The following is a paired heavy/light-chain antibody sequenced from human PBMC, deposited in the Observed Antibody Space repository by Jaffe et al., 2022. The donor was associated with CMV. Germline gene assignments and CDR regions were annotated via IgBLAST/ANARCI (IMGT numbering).Heavy chain of an antibody. CDR3: AKCSAYGNIDY. J-gene: IGHJ4*02. V-gene: IGHV3-9*01. D-gene: IGHD4-4*01. CDR2: ISWSSSPI. Sequence: EVQLVESGGGLVQPGRSLRLSCAASGFTFDNFAMHWVRQVPGKGLEWVSGISWSSSPIAYADSVKGRFTISRDNAKNSLYLQMNSLRAEDTALYYCAKCSAYGNIDYWGQGTLVTVSS. CDR1: GFTFDNFA.
Light chain of an antibody. Sequence: EIVLTQSPGTLSLSPGETATLSCRASQSVSSTYLAWCQQKPGQAPRLLIYGASRRATGIPDRFSGSGSGTDFTLTISRLEPEDFAVYYCQQYGSSPPRVTFGQGTRLEIK. V-gene: IGKV3-20*01. CDR2: GAS. CDR1: QSVSSTY. J-gene: IGKJ5*01. CDR3: QQYGSSPPRVT.